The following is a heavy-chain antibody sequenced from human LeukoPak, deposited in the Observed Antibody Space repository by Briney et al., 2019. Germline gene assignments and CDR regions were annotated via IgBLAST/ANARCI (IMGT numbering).Heavy chain of an antibody. J-gene: IGHJ4*02. CDR3: AREKGIDC. D-gene: IGHD2-15*01. Sequence: GGSLRLSCAASGFTFSSYSMNWVRQAPGKGLEWVSSISTSSSYIYYADSLKGRFTISRDNAKNSLCLQMNSLRAEDTAVYYCAREKGIDCWGQGTLVTVSS. CDR2: ISTSSSYI. CDR1: GFTFSSYS. V-gene: IGHV3-21*01.